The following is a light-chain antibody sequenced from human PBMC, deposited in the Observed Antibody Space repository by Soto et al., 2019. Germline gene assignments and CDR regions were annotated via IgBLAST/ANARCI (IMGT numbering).Light chain of an antibody. V-gene: IGLV1-40*01. J-gene: IGLJ3*02. CDR1: SSNIGAGYD. CDR3: QAYDSSQSVV. CDR2: GNN. Sequence: QSVLTQPPSVSGAPGQRVTISCTGSSSNIGAGYDVHWYQQLPGTAPKLLIYGNNNRPSGVPDRFSGSKSGTSASPAITGLQTEDEADYYCQAYDSSQSVVFGGGTKLTVL.